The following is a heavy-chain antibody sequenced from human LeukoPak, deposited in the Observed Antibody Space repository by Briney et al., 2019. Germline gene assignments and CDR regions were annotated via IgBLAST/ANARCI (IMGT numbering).Heavy chain of an antibody. CDR3: ARPFYGGNSDY. J-gene: IGHJ4*02. D-gene: IGHD4-23*01. Sequence: ASVKVSCKASGYAFTGYYTHWVREAPGQGLEWMGRINPNSGGTNYAQKFQGRVTMTRDTSISTAYMELSRLRSDDTAVYHCARPFYGGNSDYWGQGTLVTVSS. CDR2: INPNSGGT. V-gene: IGHV1-2*06. CDR1: GYAFTGYY.